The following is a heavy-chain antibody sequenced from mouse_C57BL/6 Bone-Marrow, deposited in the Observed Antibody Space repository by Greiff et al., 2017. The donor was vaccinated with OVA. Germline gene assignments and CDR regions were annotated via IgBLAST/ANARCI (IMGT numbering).Heavy chain of an antibody. J-gene: IGHJ3*01. CDR1: GFTFSSYG. V-gene: IGHV5-6*01. D-gene: IGHD1-1*01. Sequence: EVKLQESGGDLVKPGGSLKLSCAASGFTFSSYGMSWVRQTPDKRLEWVATISSGGSYTYYPDSVKGRFTISRDNAKNTLYLQMSSLKSEDTAMYYCARSYYGSAYWGQGTLVTVSA. CDR3: ARSYYGSAY. CDR2: ISSGGSYT.